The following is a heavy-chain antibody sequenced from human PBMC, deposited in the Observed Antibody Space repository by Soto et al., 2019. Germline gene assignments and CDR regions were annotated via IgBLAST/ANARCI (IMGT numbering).Heavy chain of an antibody. D-gene: IGHD1-1*01. CDR2: INHSGST. CDR1: GGSFSGYY. CDR3: ARGSRYNWNPGPAGNGYMDV. J-gene: IGHJ6*03. Sequence: NPSETLSLTCAVYGGSFSGYYWSWIRQPPGKGLEWIGEINHSGSTNYNPSLKSRVTISVDTSKNQFSLKLSSVTAADTAVYYCARGSRYNWNPGPAGNGYMDVWGKGTTVTVSS. V-gene: IGHV4-34*01.